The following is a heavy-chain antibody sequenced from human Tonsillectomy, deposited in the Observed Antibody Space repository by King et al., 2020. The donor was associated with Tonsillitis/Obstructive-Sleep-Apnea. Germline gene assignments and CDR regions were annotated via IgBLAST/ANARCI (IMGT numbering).Heavy chain of an antibody. CDR1: GFTFSSHW. Sequence: VQLVESGGGLVQPGGSLRLSCAASGFTFSSHWMSWVRQAPGKGLEWVANIKQDGSEKYYVDSVKGRFTISRDNAKNSLYLQMNSLRAEDTAVYYCARTLGTTAMAFYFDYWGQGTLVTVSS. J-gene: IGHJ4*02. CDR3: ARTLGTTAMAFYFDY. CDR2: IKQDGSEK. D-gene: IGHD5-18*01. V-gene: IGHV3-7*03.